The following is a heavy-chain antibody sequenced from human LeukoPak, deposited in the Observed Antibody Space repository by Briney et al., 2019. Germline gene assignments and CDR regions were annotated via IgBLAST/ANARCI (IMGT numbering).Heavy chain of an antibody. CDR3: AKHDY. V-gene: IGHV3-30*18. J-gene: IGHJ4*02. CDR1: GFTFSDYY. Sequence: GGSLRLSCAASGFTFSDYYMSWIRQAPGKGLEWVAVISYDGSNKYYADSVKGRFTISRDNSKNTLYLQMNSLRAEDTAVYYCAKHDYWGQGTLVTVSP. CDR2: ISYDGSNK.